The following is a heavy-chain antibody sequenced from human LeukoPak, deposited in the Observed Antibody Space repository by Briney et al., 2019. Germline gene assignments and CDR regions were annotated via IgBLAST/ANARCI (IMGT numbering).Heavy chain of an antibody. Sequence: SETLSLTCAVYGGSFSGYYWSWIRQPPGKGLEWIGEINHSGSTNYNPSLKSRVTISVDTSKNQFSLKLSSVTAADAAVYYCARGRGPIAVAGFDYWGQGTLVTVS. CDR1: GGSFSGYY. D-gene: IGHD6-19*01. CDR2: INHSGST. V-gene: IGHV4-34*01. J-gene: IGHJ4*02. CDR3: ARGRGPIAVAGFDY.